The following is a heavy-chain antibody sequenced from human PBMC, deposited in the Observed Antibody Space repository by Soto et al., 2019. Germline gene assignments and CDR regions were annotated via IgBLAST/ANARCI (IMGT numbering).Heavy chain of an antibody. CDR3: ASSGSNGAFDI. V-gene: IGHV1-2*04. J-gene: IGHJ3*02. CDR1: GYTFTGYY. D-gene: IGHD1-26*01. Sequence: ASVKVSCKASGYTFTGYYMHWVRQAPGQGLEWMGWINPNSGGTNYAHKFQGWVTMTRDTSISTAYMELSRLRSDDTAVYYCASSGSNGAFDIWGQGTMVTVSS. CDR2: INPNSGGT.